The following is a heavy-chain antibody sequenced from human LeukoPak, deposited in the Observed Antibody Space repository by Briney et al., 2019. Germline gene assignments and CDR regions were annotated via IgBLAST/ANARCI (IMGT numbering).Heavy chain of an antibody. J-gene: IGHJ3*02. Sequence: SETLSLTCTVSGGSISSYYWSWVRQPPGKGLEWIGYMDYSGNTDYNPSLKSRVTISVDTSKNQFSLTLTSVTAADTAVYYCARVPPLGYCSGGSCYSDAFDIWGQRTMVTVSS. D-gene: IGHD2-15*01. CDR2: MDYSGNT. CDR3: ARVPPLGYCSGGSCYSDAFDI. V-gene: IGHV4-59*01. CDR1: GGSISSYY.